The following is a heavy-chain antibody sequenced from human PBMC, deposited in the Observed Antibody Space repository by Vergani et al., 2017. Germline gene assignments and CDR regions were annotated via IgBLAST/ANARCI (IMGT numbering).Heavy chain of an antibody. CDR3: AGPIMLQQLVSITPDEWEPFDY. J-gene: IGHJ4*02. V-gene: IGHV3-49*04. D-gene: IGHD6-13*01. CDR2: IRSKAYGGTT. Sequence: EVQLVESGGGLVQPGRSLRLSCTGSGFTFGDYALSWVRQAPGRGLEWVGFIRSKAYGGTTEYAASVKGRFTISRDDSKSIAYLQMNSLKTEDTAVYYCAGPIMLQQLVSITPDEWEPFDYWGQGTLVTVSS. CDR1: GFTFGDYA.